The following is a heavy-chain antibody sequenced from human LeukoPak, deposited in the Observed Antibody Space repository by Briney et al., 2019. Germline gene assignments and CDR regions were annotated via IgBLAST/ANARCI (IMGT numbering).Heavy chain of an antibody. CDR2: INPNSGGT. J-gene: IGHJ4*02. Sequence: ASVKVSCKASGYTFTGYYMHWVRQAPGQGLEWMGWINPNSGGTNYAQKFQGRVTMTRDTSISTAYMELSRLRSEDTAIYYCARVNIAARQSVSDGYDYWGQGTLVTVSS. CDR3: ARVNIAARQSVSDGYDY. V-gene: IGHV1-2*02. CDR1: GYTFTGYY. D-gene: IGHD6-6*01.